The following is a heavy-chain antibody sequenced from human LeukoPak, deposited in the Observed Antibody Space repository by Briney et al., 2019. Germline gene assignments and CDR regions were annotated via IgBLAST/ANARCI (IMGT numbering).Heavy chain of an antibody. V-gene: IGHV3-23*01. J-gene: IGHJ3*02. CDR2: ISGSGGST. D-gene: IGHD3-22*01. Sequence: PGGSLRLSCAASGITFSSYAMSWVRQAPGKGLEWVSAISGSGGSTYYADSVKGRFTISRDNSKNTLSLQMNSLRAEDTAVYYCAKDVYYDTSGPDAFDIWGQGTMVTVSS. CDR1: GITFSSYA. CDR3: AKDVYYDTSGPDAFDI.